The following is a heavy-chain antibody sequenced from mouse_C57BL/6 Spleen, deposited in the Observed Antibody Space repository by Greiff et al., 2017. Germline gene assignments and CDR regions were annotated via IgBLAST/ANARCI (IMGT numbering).Heavy chain of an antibody. Sequence: VQVVESGPGLVQPSQSLSITCTVSGFSLTSYGVHWVRQSPGKGLEWLGVIWSGGSTDYNAAFISRLSISKDNSKSQVFFKMNSLQADDTAIYYCARNGDLLLRYFDVWGTGTTVTVSS. V-gene: IGHV2-2*01. D-gene: IGHD1-1*01. CDR3: ARNGDLLLRYFDV. CDR1: GFSLTSYG. CDR2: IWSGGST. J-gene: IGHJ1*03.